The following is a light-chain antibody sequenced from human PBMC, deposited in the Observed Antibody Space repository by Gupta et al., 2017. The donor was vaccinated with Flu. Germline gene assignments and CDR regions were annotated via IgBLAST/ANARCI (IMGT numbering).Light chain of an antibody. CDR3: MQGTHWPLT. CDR1: ESLVYNDGNTY. CDR2: KVS. J-gene: IGKJ4*01. V-gene: IGKV2-30*01. Sequence: DVVMTQSPLSLPVTFGQPASISCRSSESLVYNDGNTYLTWFHQRPGQSPRRLIYKVSNRDSGVPERFSGSGSDTDFTLKISRVEAEDVGIYYCMQGTHWPLTFAGGTKVEIK.